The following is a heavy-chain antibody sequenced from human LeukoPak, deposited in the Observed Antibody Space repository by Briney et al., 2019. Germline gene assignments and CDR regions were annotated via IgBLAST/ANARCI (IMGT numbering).Heavy chain of an antibody. J-gene: IGHJ4*02. CDR1: GGSVSSPTW. CDR3: ARHSSGWYDY. Sequence: PSETLSLTCAVSGGSVSSPTWWTWVRQPPGKGLEWIGEIYHSGSTSYNPSLKSRVTLSIDKSKNQFSLKVKTVTAADTAVYYCARHSSGWYDYWGQGTLATVSS. V-gene: IGHV4-4*02. D-gene: IGHD6-19*01. CDR2: IYHSGST.